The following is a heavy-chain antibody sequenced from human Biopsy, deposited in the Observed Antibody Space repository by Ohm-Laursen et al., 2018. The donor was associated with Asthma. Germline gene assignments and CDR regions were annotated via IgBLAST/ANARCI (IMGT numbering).Heavy chain of an antibody. CDR2: INPNSGGT. D-gene: IGHD6-13*01. CDR1: GYTFIGCH. J-gene: IGHJ5*02. Sequence: ATVKISCKASGYTFIGCHIHWMRQAPGQGLEWMGRINPNSGGTNYAQKFQGRVTMTRDASISTAYMEVSRLRSDDTAVYYCARGQKSAGDRWFDPWGQGTLVTASS. V-gene: IGHV1-2*06. CDR3: ARGQKSAGDRWFDP.